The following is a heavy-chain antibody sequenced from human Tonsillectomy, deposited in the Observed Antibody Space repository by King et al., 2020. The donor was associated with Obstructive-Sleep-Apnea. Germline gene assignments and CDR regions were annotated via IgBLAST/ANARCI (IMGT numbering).Heavy chain of an antibody. CDR1: GYSISSGYY. CDR2: IYHSGST. CDR3: ARLLGIQLWFSADY. Sequence: QLQESGPGLVKPSETLSLTCTVSGYSISSGYYWGWIRQPPGKGLEWIGSIYHSGSTYYNPSLKSPVPISVDTSKNQFSLKLCPVTAADTAVYYCARLLGIQLWFSADYWGQGTLVTVSS. V-gene: IGHV4-38-2*02. D-gene: IGHD5-18*01. J-gene: IGHJ4*02.